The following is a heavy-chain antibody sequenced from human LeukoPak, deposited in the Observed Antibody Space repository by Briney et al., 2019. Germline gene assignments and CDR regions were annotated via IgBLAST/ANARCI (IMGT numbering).Heavy chain of an antibody. CDR1: GGTFSSYA. D-gene: IGHD1-26*01. CDR3: ARDRSGSYYSYFVY. J-gene: IGHJ4*02. V-gene: IGHV1-69*13. CDR2: IIPIFGTA. Sequence: ASVKVSCKASGGTFSSYAISWVRQAPGQGLEWMGGIIPIFGTANYAQKFQGRVTITADESTSTAYMELSSLRSEDTAVYYCARDRSGSYYSYFVYWGQGTLVTVSS.